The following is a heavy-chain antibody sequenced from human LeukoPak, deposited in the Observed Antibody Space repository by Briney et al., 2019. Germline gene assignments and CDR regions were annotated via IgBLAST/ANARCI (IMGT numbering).Heavy chain of an antibody. CDR3: ARDDYDGFDY. Sequence: QPGGSLRLSCAASGFTFSSYWMHWVRQAPAKGLVGVSRINSDGSSTSYADSVKGRFTISRDNAKNTLYLQMNSLRAEDTAVYYCARDDYDGFDYWGQGTLVTVSS. J-gene: IGHJ4*02. D-gene: IGHD4-17*01. V-gene: IGHV3-74*01. CDR2: INSDGSST. CDR1: GFTFSSYW.